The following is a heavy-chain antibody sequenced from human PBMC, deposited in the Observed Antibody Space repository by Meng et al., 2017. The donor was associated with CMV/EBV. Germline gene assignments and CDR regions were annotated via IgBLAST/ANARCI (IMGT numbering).Heavy chain of an antibody. CDR2: IYYSGST. Sequence: SETLSLTCTVSGGSISSSSYYWGWIRQPPGKGLEWIGSIYYSGSTYYNPSLKSRVTISVDTSKNQFSLKLSSVTAADTAVYYCARVKSGYDYISYYGMDVWGQGTTVTVSS. CDR3: ARVKSGYDYISYYGMDV. V-gene: IGHV4-39*07. J-gene: IGHJ6*02. CDR1: GGSISSSSYY. D-gene: IGHD5-12*01.